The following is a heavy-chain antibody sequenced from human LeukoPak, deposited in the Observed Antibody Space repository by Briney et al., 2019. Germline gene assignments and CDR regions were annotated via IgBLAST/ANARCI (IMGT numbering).Heavy chain of an antibody. D-gene: IGHD6-19*01. CDR3: IAVAGTWFDY. J-gene: IGHJ4*02. CDR1: GYTFTSYD. Sequence: ASVKVSCKASGYTFTSYDINWVRQATGQGLEWMGWMNPNSGNTGYAQKFQGRVTMTRNTPISTAYMELSSLRSEETAVYYCIAVAGTWFDYWGQATLVTVSS. CDR2: MNPNSGNT. V-gene: IGHV1-8*01.